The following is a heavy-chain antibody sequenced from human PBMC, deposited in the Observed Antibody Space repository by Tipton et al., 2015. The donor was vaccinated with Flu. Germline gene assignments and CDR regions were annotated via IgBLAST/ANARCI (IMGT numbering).Heavy chain of an antibody. D-gene: IGHD7-27*01. CDR3: ARDPVWSGDRRGMDV. J-gene: IGHJ6*02. CDR1: GGSLSNYY. Sequence: TLSLTCTVSGGSLSNYYWNWIRQPPGKRLEWIGYIYYSGTTSYNPSLKSRVTISVDTSRNHFSLMLSSVTAADTAVYYCARDPVWSGDRRGMDVWGQGTRSPSP. CDR2: IYYSGTT. V-gene: IGHV4-59*01.